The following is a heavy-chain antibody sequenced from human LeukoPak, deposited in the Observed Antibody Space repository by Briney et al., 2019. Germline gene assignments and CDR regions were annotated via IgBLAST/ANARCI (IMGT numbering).Heavy chain of an antibody. CDR1: GFTVSSNY. Sequence: PGGSLRLSCAASGFTVSSNYMSWVRQAPGKGLEWVSVIYSGGSTYYADSVKGRFTISRDNSKNTLYLQMNSLRAEDTAVYYCAKVSNYDFWSGYYNFDYWGQGTLVTVSS. J-gene: IGHJ4*02. CDR3: AKVSNYDFWSGYYNFDY. D-gene: IGHD3-3*01. V-gene: IGHV3-53*01. CDR2: IYSGGST.